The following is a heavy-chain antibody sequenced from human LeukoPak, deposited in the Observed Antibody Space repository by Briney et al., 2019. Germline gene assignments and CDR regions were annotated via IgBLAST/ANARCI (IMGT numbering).Heavy chain of an antibody. CDR3: AGASPLDY. V-gene: IGHV3-21*01. Sequence: GGSLRPSCAASGFTFSSHSMNWVRQAPGKGLEWVSSISSSSSYIYYADSVKGRFTISRDNAKNSLYLQMNSLRAEDTAVYYCAGASPLDYWGQGTLVTVSS. CDR1: GFTFSSHS. CDR2: ISSSSSYI. J-gene: IGHJ4*02.